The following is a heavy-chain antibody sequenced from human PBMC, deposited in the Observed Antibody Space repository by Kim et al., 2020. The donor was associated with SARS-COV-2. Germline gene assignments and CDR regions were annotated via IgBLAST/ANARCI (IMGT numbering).Heavy chain of an antibody. CDR2: ISYDGSNK. CDR3: ARDNNQYSGSHIDY. CDR1: GFTFSSYA. J-gene: IGHJ4*02. V-gene: IGHV3-30*04. Sequence: GGSLRLSCAASGFTFSSYAMHWVRQAPGKGLEWVAVISYDGSNKYYADSVKGRFTISRDNSKNTLYLQMNSLRAEDTAVYYCARDNNQYSGSHIDYWGQGTLVTVSS. D-gene: IGHD1-26*01.